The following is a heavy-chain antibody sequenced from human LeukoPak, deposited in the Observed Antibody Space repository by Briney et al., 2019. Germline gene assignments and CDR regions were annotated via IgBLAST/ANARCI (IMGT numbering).Heavy chain of an antibody. D-gene: IGHD6-13*01. Sequence: SGGSLRLSCAASGFTFSSYGMSWVRQAPGKGLEWVSAISGSGGSTYYADSVKGRFTISRDNSKNTLYLQMNSLRAEDTAVYYCARDREAGPPPNGYFDYWGQGTLVTVSS. CDR1: GFTFSSYG. CDR3: ARDREAGPPPNGYFDY. CDR2: ISGSGGST. V-gene: IGHV3-23*01. J-gene: IGHJ4*02.